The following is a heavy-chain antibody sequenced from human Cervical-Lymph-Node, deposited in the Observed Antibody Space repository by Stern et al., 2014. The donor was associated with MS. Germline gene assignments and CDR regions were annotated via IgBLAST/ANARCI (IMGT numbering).Heavy chain of an antibody. CDR3: ATTPPGGLVAYYFDY. J-gene: IGHJ4*02. CDR2: IFWTAST. V-gene: IGHV4-39*01. CDR1: GGSISSTSSY. D-gene: IGHD6-6*01. Sequence: QVQLQESGPGLVKPSETLSLTCTVSGGSISSTSSYWGWIRQLPGKGLEWIGSIFWTASTYYNPSLKSRVTISVDTSKNQVSLRLRSVTAADTAVYYCATTPPGGLVAYYFDYWGQGALVTVSS.